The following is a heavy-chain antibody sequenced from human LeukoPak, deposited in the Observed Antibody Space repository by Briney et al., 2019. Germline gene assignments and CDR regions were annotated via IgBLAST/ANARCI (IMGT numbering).Heavy chain of an antibody. CDR2: ISWNSGSI. CDR1: GFTFDDCA. Sequence: LAGRSLRLSCAASGFTFDDCAMHWVRQAPGKGLEWVSGISWNSGSIGYADSVKGRFTISRDNAKNSLYLQMNSLRAEDMALYYCAKAGKYYDDFDYWGQGTLVTVSS. J-gene: IGHJ4*02. CDR3: AKAGKYYDDFDY. D-gene: IGHD3-3*01. V-gene: IGHV3-9*03.